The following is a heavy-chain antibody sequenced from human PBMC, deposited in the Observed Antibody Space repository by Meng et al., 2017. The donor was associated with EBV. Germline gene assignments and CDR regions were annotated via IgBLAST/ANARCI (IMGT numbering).Heavy chain of an antibody. V-gene: IGHV1-8*01. CDR2: MNPNSGNT. CDR3: ARGRGVYCSGGSCYPGWFDP. J-gene: IGHJ5*02. Sequence: QVELGESGAEVKKPGASVKVSCKASGYTFTSYDINWVRQATGQGLEGMGWMNPNSGNTGYAQKFQGRVTMTRNTSISTAYMELSSLRSEDTAVYYCARGRGVYCSGGSCYPGWFDPWGQGTLVTVSS. CDR1: GYTFTSYD. D-gene: IGHD2-15*01.